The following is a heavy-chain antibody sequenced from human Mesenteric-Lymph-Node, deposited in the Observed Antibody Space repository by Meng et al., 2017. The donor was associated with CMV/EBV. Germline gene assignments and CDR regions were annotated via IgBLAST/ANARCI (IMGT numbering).Heavy chain of an antibody. Sequence: LRLSCAASGFTFSSDGMHWVRQAPGKGLEWVAVISYDGSNKYYADSVKGRFTISRDNSKNTLYLQMNSLRAEDTAVYYCAKDSEFDYWDQGTLVTVSS. V-gene: IGHV3-30*18. J-gene: IGHJ4*02. CDR2: ISYDGSNK. D-gene: IGHD1-26*01. CDR3: AKDSEFDY. CDR1: GFTFSSDG.